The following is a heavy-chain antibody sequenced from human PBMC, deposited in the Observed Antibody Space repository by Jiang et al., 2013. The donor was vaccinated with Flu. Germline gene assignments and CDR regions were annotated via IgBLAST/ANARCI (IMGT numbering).Heavy chain of an antibody. CDR2: INPSGGST. CDR1: GYTFTSYY. CDR3: ARENTYYYDSSGRLFDY. D-gene: IGHD3-22*01. V-gene: IGHV1-46*01. Sequence: SGAEVKKPGASVKVSCKASGYTFTSYYMHWVRQAPGQGLEWMGIINPSGGSTSYAQKFQGRVTMTRDTSTSTVYMELSSLRSEDTAVYYCARENTYYYDSSGRLFDYWGQGTLVTVSS. J-gene: IGHJ4*02.